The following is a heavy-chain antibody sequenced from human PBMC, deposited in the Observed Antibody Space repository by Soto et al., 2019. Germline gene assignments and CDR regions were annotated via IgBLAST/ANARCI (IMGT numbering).Heavy chain of an antibody. Sequence: SETLSLTCTVSGGSTSSDNYWSWIRQPPGKGLEWIGHIYYSGNTDYNPSLKSRLAISIDTSKNQFSLKLSSVAAADTAVYFCAREGGESSDGLYYFDSWGQGSLVTVSS. CDR1: GGSTSSDNY. J-gene: IGHJ4*02. CDR2: IYYSGNT. D-gene: IGHD3-16*01. V-gene: IGHV4-30-4*01. CDR3: AREGGESSDGLYYFDS.